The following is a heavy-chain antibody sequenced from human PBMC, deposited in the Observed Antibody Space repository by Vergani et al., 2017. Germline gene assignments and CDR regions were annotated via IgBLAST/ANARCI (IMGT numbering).Heavy chain of an antibody. Sequence: QVQLVESGGGVVQPGGSLRLSCAASGFTFTNYGMHWVRQAPGKGLEWVAFTRYDGIVEYYGDSVRGRFTISRDNSKNTLYLQMNSLRVEDMAVYYCARDRGDWRYSRYFYNYYMDVWGKGTTVTVSS. D-gene: IGHD2-8*02. CDR2: TRYDGIVE. CDR1: GFTFTNYG. CDR3: ARDRGDWRYSRYFYNYYMDV. J-gene: IGHJ6*03. V-gene: IGHV3-30*02.